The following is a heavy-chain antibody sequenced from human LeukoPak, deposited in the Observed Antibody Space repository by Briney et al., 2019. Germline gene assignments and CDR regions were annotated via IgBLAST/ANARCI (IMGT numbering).Heavy chain of an antibody. CDR2: IYHSGST. Sequence: SETLSLTCTVSGGSISSGGYYWSWIRQPPGKGLEWIGYIYHSGSTYYNPSLKSRVTISVDRSKNQFSLKLSSVTAADTAVYYCARVDTIFGVVIAWGYFDLWGRGTLVTVSS. CDR3: ARVDTIFGVVIAWGYFDL. D-gene: IGHD3-3*01. V-gene: IGHV4-30-2*01. J-gene: IGHJ2*01. CDR1: GGSISSGGYY.